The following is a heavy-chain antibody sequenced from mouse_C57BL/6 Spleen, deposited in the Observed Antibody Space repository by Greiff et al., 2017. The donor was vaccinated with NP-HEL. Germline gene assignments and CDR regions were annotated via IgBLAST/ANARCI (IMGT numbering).Heavy chain of an antibody. J-gene: IGHJ3*01. V-gene: IGHV1-54*01. Sequence: VQLQQSGAELVRPGTSVKVSCKASGYAFTNYLIEWVKQRPGQGLEWIGVINPGSGGTNYNEKFKSKATLTVDKSSSTAYMQLSSLTSEDSAVYYCARRGYSNYHWFAYWGQGTLVTVSA. CDR2: INPGSGGT. D-gene: IGHD2-5*01. CDR3: ARRGYSNYHWFAY. CDR1: GYAFTNYL.